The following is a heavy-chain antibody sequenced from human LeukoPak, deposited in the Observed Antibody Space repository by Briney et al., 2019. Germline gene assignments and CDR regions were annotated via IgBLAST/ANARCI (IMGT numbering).Heavy chain of an antibody. CDR2: IIPIFGTA. CDR1: GGTFSSYA. V-gene: IGHV1-69*13. J-gene: IGHJ6*02. D-gene: IGHD1-26*01. Sequence: SVKVSCKASGGTFSSYANSWVRQAPGQGLEWMGGIIPIFGTANYAQKFQGRVTITADESTSTAYMELSSLRSEDTAVYYCASRRYSGSYYVGYYYYGMDVWGQGTTVTVSS. CDR3: ASRRYSGSYYVGYYYYGMDV.